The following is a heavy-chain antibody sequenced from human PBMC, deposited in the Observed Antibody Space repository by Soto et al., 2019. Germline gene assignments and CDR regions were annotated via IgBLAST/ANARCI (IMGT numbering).Heavy chain of an antibody. J-gene: IGHJ4*02. CDR3: ARVWGDDGNTRGMGFDY. V-gene: IGHV1-18*01. CDR2: ISGHDGNT. Sequence: QLLQSGGEVRKPGASVKVSCKASGYTFTNFGFSWVRQAPGQGLEWMGWISGHDGNTNYAQKCQDSVTLTTDTSTSTAYMEMWSLRSDVTAVYYCARVWGDDGNTRGMGFDYWGQGTLVTVSS. D-gene: IGHD1-7*01. CDR1: GYTFTNFG.